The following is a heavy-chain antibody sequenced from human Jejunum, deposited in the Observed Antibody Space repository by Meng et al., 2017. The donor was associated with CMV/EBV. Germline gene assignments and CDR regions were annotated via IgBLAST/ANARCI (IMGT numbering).Heavy chain of an antibody. Sequence: QVQLQQACPGLVKPSETLSITCTVSGGSVNNSYWSWIRQSAGKGLEWIGRFYSSDTYNYHPSLDSRVTMSLDTSKNQFSLNLRSVTAADTATYYCARGPGASTREGFDYWGLGTLVTVSS. D-gene: IGHD1-26*01. CDR2: FYSSDTY. V-gene: IGHV4-4*07. J-gene: IGHJ4*02. CDR1: GGSVNNSY. CDR3: ARGPGASTREGFDY.